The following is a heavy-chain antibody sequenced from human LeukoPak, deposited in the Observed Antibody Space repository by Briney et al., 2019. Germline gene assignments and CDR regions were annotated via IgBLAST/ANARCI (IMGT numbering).Heavy chain of an antibody. D-gene: IGHD2-15*01. CDR1: GYSFTSYW. Sequence: GESLKISCKGPGYSFTSYWIGWVRQMPGKGLEWMGIIYPGDSDTRYSPSFQGQVTISADKSISTAYLQWSSLKASDTAMYYCARPPTVGYCSGGSCYSVPYWGQGTLVTVSS. V-gene: IGHV5-51*01. CDR3: ARPPTVGYCSGGSCYSVPY. CDR2: IYPGDSDT. J-gene: IGHJ4*02.